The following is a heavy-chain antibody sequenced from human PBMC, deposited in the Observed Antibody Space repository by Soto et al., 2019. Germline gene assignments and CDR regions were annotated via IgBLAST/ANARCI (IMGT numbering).Heavy chain of an antibody. CDR1: GASMEYYH. Sequence: XGTLSLTSTAYGASMEYYHWNWMRQPSGKGLEWIGHIHSSGSTNYNPSLKSRVTMSVDTSKNQFSLRLMSLTAADTAVYYCARDQGVGAAGITWFDPWGQGSLVTVSS. CDR2: IHSSGST. D-gene: IGHD6-13*01. CDR3: ARDQGVGAAGITWFDP. V-gene: IGHV4-4*07. J-gene: IGHJ5*02.